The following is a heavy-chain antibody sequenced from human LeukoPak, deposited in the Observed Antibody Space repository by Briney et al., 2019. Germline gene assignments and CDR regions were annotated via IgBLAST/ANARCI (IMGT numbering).Heavy chain of an antibody. CDR3: ARVSVYYDISKSAGDYYYYMDV. Sequence: ASVKVSCKASGYTFTGYYMHWVRQAPGQGLEWMGWINPNSGGTNYAQKFQGRVTMTRDTSISTAYMELSRLRSDDTAVYYCARVSVYYDISKSAGDYYYYMDVWGKGTTVTVSS. J-gene: IGHJ6*03. D-gene: IGHD3-9*01. V-gene: IGHV1-2*02. CDR1: GYTFTGYY. CDR2: INPNSGGT.